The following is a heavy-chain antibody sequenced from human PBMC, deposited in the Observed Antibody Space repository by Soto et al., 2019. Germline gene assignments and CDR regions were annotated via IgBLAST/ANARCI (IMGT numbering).Heavy chain of an antibody. Sequence: SETLSLTCTVSGGSISSYYWSWIRQPPGKGLEWIGYIYYSGSTNYNPSLKSRVTISVDTSKNQFSLKLSSVTAADTAVYYCAGSLVYAHMDVWGKGTTVTVSS. V-gene: IGHV4-59*01. CDR3: AGSLVYAHMDV. D-gene: IGHD1-20*01. CDR1: GGSISSYY. J-gene: IGHJ6*03. CDR2: IYYSGST.